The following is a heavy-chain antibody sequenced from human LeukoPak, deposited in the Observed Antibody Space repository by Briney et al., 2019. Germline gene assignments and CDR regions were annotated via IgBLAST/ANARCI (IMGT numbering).Heavy chain of an antibody. CDR1: GGSISTYY. V-gene: IGHV4-59*08. D-gene: IGHD1-1*01. CDR3: ARRRYIRGPDVVNPFDY. Sequence: SETLSLTCTVSGGSISTYYWSWIRQPPGKGLEWIGYIYYSGSTNYNPSLKSRVTISVDTSKNQFSLKLSSVTAADTAVYYCARRRYIRGPDVVNPFDYWGQGTLVTVSS. CDR2: IYYSGST. J-gene: IGHJ4*02.